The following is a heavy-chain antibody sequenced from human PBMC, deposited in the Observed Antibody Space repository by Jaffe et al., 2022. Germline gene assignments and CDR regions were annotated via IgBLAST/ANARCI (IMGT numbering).Heavy chain of an antibody. Sequence: QLQLQESGPGLVKPSETLSLTCTVSGGSISSSSYYWGWIRQPPGKGLEWIGSIYYSGSTYYNPSLKSRVTISVDTSKNQFSLKLSSVTAADTAVYYCARHSFLTMVQGPKPSWFDPWGQGTLVTVSS. J-gene: IGHJ5*02. CDR3: ARHSFLTMVQGPKPSWFDP. D-gene: IGHD3-10*01. CDR2: IYYSGST. CDR1: GGSISSSSYY. V-gene: IGHV4-39*01.